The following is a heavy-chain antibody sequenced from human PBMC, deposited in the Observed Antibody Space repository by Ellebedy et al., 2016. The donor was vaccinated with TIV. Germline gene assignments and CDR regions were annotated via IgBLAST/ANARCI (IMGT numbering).Heavy chain of an antibody. V-gene: IGHV3-7*01. CDR3: ATFRFNWNYFDS. Sequence: GESLKISCTASGFTFSNYWMSWVRQAPGKGLEWVANIEQDGSEKYFVDSVKGRFTISRDNAKNSLYLQMNSLRAEDTAVYYCATFRFNWNYFDSWGQGTLVTVSS. CDR2: IEQDGSEK. J-gene: IGHJ4*02. D-gene: IGHD1-20*01. CDR1: GFTFSNYW.